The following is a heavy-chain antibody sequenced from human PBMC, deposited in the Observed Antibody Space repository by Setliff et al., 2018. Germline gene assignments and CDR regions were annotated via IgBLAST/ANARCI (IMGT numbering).Heavy chain of an antibody. D-gene: IGHD2-8*02. CDR2: MYHSGST. CDR3: TVYNTGSSKDHY. J-gene: IGHJ4*02. V-gene: IGHV4-38-2*02. Sequence: SETLSLTCTVSGYSISSGYYWGWIRQPPGKGLEWIGNMYHSGSTNYNPSLKSRVTISVDTSKNQFSLKLSSVTAADTALYYCTVYNTGSSKDHYWGQGTPVTVPS. CDR1: GYSISSGYY.